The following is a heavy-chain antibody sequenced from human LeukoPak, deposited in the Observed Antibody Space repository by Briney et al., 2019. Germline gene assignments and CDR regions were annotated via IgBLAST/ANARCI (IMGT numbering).Heavy chain of an antibody. D-gene: IGHD6-19*01. Sequence: PSETLSLTCTVSGGSISSSSYYWGWIRQPPGKGLEWIGSIYYSGSTYYNPSLKSRVTISVDTSKNQFSLELSSVTAADTAVYYCAGSRVIYNSGWYYFDYWGQGTLVTVSS. V-gene: IGHV4-39*07. CDR2: IYYSGST. CDR3: AGSRVIYNSGWYYFDY. J-gene: IGHJ4*02. CDR1: GGSISSSSYY.